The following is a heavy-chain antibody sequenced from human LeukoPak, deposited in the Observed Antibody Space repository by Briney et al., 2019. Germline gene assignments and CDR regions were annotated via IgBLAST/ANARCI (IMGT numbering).Heavy chain of an antibody. CDR2: ISHSGST. J-gene: IGHJ4*02. Sequence: SETLSLTCAVYGGSFSGHYCSWIRQSPGKGLEWIGEISHSGSTDYNPSLKSRVNISVDTSKNQFSLKLSSVTAADTAVYYCARGDRAAAATFDYWGQGTLVTVSS. CDR1: GGSFSGHY. CDR3: ARGDRAAAATFDY. D-gene: IGHD6-13*01. V-gene: IGHV4-34*01.